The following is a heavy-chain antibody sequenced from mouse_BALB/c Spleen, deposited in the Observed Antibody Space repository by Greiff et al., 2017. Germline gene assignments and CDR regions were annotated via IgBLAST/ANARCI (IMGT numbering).Heavy chain of an antibody. Sequence: EVKLVESGGGLVKPGGSLKLSCAASGFTFSDYYMYWVRQTPEKRLEWVATISDGGSYTYYPDSVKGRFTISRDNAKNNLYLQMSSLKSEDTAMYYCARGEGYPLYWGQGTSVTVSS. V-gene: IGHV5-4*02. CDR2: ISDGGSYT. CDR3: ARGEGYPLY. D-gene: IGHD2-2*01. CDR1: GFTFSDYY. J-gene: IGHJ4*01.